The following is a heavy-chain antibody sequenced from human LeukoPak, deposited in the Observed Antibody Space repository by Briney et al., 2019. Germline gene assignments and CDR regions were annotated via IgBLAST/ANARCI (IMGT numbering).Heavy chain of an antibody. CDR2: ISYDGSNK. CDR3: AKSGTYYDILTGYYSLFPVDY. D-gene: IGHD3-9*01. J-gene: IGHJ4*02. V-gene: IGHV3-30*18. Sequence: GRSLRLSCAASGFTFSSYCMHWVRQAPGKGLELVAVISYDGSNKYYADSVKGRFTISRDNSKNTLYLQMNSLRAEDTAVYYCAKSGTYYDILTGYYSLFPVDYWGQGTLVTVSS. CDR1: GFTFSSYC.